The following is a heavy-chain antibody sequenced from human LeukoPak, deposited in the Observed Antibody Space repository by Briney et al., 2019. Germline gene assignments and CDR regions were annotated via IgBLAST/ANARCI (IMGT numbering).Heavy chain of an antibody. J-gene: IGHJ4*02. CDR1: VYTFTGYY. CDR2: INPNSGGT. Sequence: ASVKVSCKASVYTFTGYYMHWVRQAPGQGLEWMGWINPNSGGTNYAQKFQGRVTMTRDTSISTAYMELSRLRSDDTAVYYCARALVRGALTYYFDYWGQGTLVTVSS. D-gene: IGHD3-10*01. V-gene: IGHV1-2*02. CDR3: ARALVRGALTYYFDY.